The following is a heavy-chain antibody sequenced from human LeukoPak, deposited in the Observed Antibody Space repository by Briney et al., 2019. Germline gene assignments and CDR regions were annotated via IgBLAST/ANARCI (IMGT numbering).Heavy chain of an antibody. CDR2: ICSRGNTI. V-gene: IGHV3-48*03. Sequence: PGGSLRLSCAASGFTFSSYEMNWVRQAPGKGLEWISYICSRGNTIYYADSVKGRFTIPRDNAKNLLYLQMNSLRAEDTAVYYCARDLYYYGSGNYVPGLPDYWGQGTLVTVSS. CDR3: ARDLYYYGSGNYVPGLPDY. D-gene: IGHD3-10*01. CDR1: GFTFSSYE. J-gene: IGHJ4*02.